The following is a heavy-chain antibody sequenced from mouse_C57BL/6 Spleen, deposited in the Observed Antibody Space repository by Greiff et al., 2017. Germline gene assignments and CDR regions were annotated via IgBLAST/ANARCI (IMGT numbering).Heavy chain of an antibody. CDR2: ISDGGSYT. D-gene: IGHD4-1*01. CDR3: ARDGPGYFDY. CDR1: GFTFSSYA. J-gene: IGHJ2*01. Sequence: EVKLVESGGGLVKPGGSLKLSCAASGFTFSSYAMSWVRQTPEKRLEWVATISDGGSYTYYPDNVKGRFTISRDNAKNNLYLQMSHLKSEDTAMYYCARDGPGYFDYWGQGTTLTVSS. V-gene: IGHV5-4*01.